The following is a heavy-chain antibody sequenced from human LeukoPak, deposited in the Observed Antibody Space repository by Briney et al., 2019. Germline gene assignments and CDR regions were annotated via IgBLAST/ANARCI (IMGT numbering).Heavy chain of an antibody. D-gene: IGHD3-22*01. CDR3: ARELTYYYDSSGYYSPAANDY. CDR2: ISAYNGNT. J-gene: IGHJ4*02. CDR1: GYTFTSYG. V-gene: IGHV1-18*01. Sequence: GASVKVSCKASGYTFTSYGISWVRQAPGQGLEWMGWISAYNGNTNYAQKLQGRVTMTTDTSTSTAYMELRSLRSDDTAVYYCARELTYYYDSSGYYSPAANDYWGQGTLVTVSS.